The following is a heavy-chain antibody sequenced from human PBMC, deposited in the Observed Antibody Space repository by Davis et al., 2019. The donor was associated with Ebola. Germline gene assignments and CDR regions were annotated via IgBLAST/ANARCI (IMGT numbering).Heavy chain of an antibody. V-gene: IGHV3-23*01. CDR1: GFTFGDYL. CDR3: AKARIAALRFDP. J-gene: IGHJ5*02. D-gene: IGHD6-6*01. CDR2: ISGSGGST. Sequence: PGGSLRLSCTGSGFTFGDYLMSWVRQAPGKGLEWVSAISGSGGSTYYADSVKGRFTISRDNSKNTLYLQMNSLRAEDTAVYYCAKARIAALRFDPWGQGTLVTVSS.